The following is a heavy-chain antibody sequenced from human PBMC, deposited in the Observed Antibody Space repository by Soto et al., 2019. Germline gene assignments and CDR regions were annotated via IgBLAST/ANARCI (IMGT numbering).Heavy chain of an antibody. CDR2: FGPEDGET. CDR1: GYTLTELS. Sequence: ASVKGSCKVSGYTLTELSMHWVRQAPGKGLEWMGGFGPEDGETIYAQKLQGRVTITADESTRTSYMEVSSLRSEDTAVYYCARNGTLTAYSYGMDVWGQGTMVTVS. J-gene: IGHJ6*02. V-gene: IGHV1-24*01. CDR3: ARNGTLTAYSYGMDV. D-gene: IGHD1-1*01.